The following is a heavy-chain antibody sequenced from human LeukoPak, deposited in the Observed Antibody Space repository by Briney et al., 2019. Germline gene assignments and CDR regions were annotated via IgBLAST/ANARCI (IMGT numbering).Heavy chain of an antibody. CDR3: AKGVGSYGYSTNFDY. CDR2: ISYDGSNK. V-gene: IGHV3-30*18. Sequence: PGGSLRLSCAASGFTFSSYGMHWVRQAPGKGLEWVAVISYDGSNKYYADSVKGRFTISRDNSKNTLYLQMNSLRAEDTAVYYCAKGVGSYGYSTNFDYWGQGTLVTVSS. D-gene: IGHD5-18*01. J-gene: IGHJ4*02. CDR1: GFTFSSYG.